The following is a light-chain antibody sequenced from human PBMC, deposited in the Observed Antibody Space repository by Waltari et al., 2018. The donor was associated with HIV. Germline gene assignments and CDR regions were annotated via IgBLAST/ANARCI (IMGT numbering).Light chain of an antibody. Sequence: QSALTQPPSVSGSPGQSITISCTGTSSDVGGYNYVSWYQQYPGKAPKLMIFDVSNRPSGVSNRFSGSKSGNTASLTISGLHTEDEADYYCSSYTSSSTLVFGTGTKVTVL. CDR3: SSYTSSSTLV. CDR2: DVS. CDR1: SSDVGGYNY. V-gene: IGLV2-14*01. J-gene: IGLJ1*01.